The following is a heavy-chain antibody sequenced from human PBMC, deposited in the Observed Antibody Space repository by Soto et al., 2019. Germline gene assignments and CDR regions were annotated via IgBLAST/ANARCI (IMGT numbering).Heavy chain of an antibody. Sequence: SETLSLTCTVSGGSISSYYWSWIRQPPGKGLEWIGYIYYSGSTNYNPSLKSRVTISVDTSKNQFSLKLSSVTAADTAVYYCARGHTQITMVRGVMVWFDPWGQGTLVTVSS. J-gene: IGHJ5*02. CDR1: GGSISSYY. CDR3: ARGHTQITMVRGVMVWFDP. CDR2: IYYSGST. V-gene: IGHV4-59*12. D-gene: IGHD3-10*01.